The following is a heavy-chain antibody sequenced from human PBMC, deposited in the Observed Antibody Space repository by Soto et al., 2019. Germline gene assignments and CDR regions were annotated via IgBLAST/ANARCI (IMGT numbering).Heavy chain of an antibody. V-gene: IGHV1-69*06. CDR3: ARAPVVAIIFYYYAMDV. Sequence: QVQLVQSGAEVKKPGSSVKVSCKASGGTFGTDTVSWVRQAPGQGLEWMGGITPIFGTANYAQKFQGRVTLTADKSTGTAYMELSSLRSDDTATYYCARAPVVAIIFYYYAMDVWGPGTTVTVSS. CDR1: GGTFGTDT. J-gene: IGHJ6*02. CDR2: ITPIFGTA. D-gene: IGHD2-15*01.